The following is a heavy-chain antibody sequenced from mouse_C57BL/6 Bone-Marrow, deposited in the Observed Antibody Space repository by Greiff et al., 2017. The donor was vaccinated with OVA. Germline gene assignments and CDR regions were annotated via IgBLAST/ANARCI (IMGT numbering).Heavy chain of an antibody. CDR2: IEPSDSCT. J-gene: IGHJ3*01. CDR1: GYTFTSYW. Sequence: QVHVKQPGAELVMPGASVKLSCKASGYTFTSYWMHWVKQRPGQGLEWIGEIEPSDSCTNYNHKFKGKATLTVDTSSSTAYMHLNSRTSEDAAVYYCASSAYYYRSPWFAYWGQGTLVTVSA. CDR3: ASSAYYYRSPWFAY. V-gene: IGHV1-69*01. D-gene: IGHD1-1*01.